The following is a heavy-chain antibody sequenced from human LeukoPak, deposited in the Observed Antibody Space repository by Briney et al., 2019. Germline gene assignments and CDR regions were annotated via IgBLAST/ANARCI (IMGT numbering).Heavy chain of an antibody. CDR3: ARGEGADWNGGMDV. CDR2: IYYSGST. D-gene: IGHD1-1*01. CDR1: GGSISSGGHY. Sequence: SQTLSLTCTVSGGSISSGGHYWSWIRQHPGKGLEWIGYIYYSGSTYYNPSLKSRVTISVDTSKNQFSLKLSSVTAADTAVYYCARGEGADWNGGMDVWGQGTTVTVSS. V-gene: IGHV4-31*03. J-gene: IGHJ6*02.